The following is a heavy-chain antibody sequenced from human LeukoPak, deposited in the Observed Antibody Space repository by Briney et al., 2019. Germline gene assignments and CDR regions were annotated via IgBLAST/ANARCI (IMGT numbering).Heavy chain of an antibody. V-gene: IGHV1-46*01. CDR2: INPSGGST. Sequence: ASVKVSCKASGYTFRIHYMHWVRQAPGQGPEWMGIINPSGGSTTYAQKFQGRLTMTSDTSSSTVYMELSSLRSDDTAVYYCARVEGYRTGYSFDYWGQGTLVTVST. CDR1: GYTFRIHY. D-gene: IGHD3/OR15-3a*01. J-gene: IGHJ4*02. CDR3: ARVEGYRTGYSFDY.